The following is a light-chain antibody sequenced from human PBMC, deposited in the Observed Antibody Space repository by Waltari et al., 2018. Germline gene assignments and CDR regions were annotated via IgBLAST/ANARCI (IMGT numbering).Light chain of an antibody. J-gene: IGKJ1*01. CDR3: QHYVRLPAT. Sequence: EIVLTQSPGTLSLSPGERATLSGRASQTFGKYLAWYQQKPGQAPRLLIYDASIRASGIRDRCSSRGSGTDVSLTISTLEPEDFAVYYCQHYVRLPATFGQGTKVEIK. V-gene: IGKV3-20*01. CDR1: QTFGKY. CDR2: DAS.